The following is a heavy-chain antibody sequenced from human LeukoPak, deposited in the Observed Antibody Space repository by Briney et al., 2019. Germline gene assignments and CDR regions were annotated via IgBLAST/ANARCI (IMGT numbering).Heavy chain of an antibody. CDR2: IHAGGGDT. D-gene: IGHD6-19*01. J-gene: IGHJ6*02. Sequence: GGSLRLSRAAPGFSLRRYAMTWVRHAPGQGLEWVSSIHAGGGDTYHSDSVKGRFTISRDKSTNTLYLHMHRLRADDTAVYYCGRPTKDGLVRGNGVDVWGQGATLTASS. V-gene: IGHV3-23*01. CDR1: GFSLRRYA. CDR3: GRPTKDGLVRGNGVDV.